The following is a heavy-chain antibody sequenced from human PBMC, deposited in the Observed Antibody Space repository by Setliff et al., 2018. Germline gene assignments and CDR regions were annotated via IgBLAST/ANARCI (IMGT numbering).Heavy chain of an antibody. Sequence: GGSLRLSCTASGFTFGDYAMSWVRQALGKGLEWVGFIRSKAYGGTTEYAASVKGRFTISRDDSKSIAYLQMNSLKTEDTAVYYCTTDKEEMVFDLWGRGTLVTVSS. CDR2: IRSKAYGGTT. CDR1: GFTFGDYA. CDR3: TTDKEEMVFDL. D-gene: IGHD3-10*01. V-gene: IGHV3-49*04. J-gene: IGHJ2*01.